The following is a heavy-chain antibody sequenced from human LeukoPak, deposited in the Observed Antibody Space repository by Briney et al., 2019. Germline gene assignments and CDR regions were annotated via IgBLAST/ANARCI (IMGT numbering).Heavy chain of an antibody. CDR2: IKQDGSEK. D-gene: IGHD3-9*01. J-gene: IGHJ4*02. CDR3: ARDQRYFDWLFPGSSFDY. CDR1: GFTFSSQW. Sequence: VWSLTLSCAASGFTFSSQWMSWVRQAPGKGLEWVANIKQDGSEKDYVDSVKRRFTISRDYAKITLYLQMNSLRAEDTAVYYCARDQRYFDWLFPGSSFDYWGQGTLVTVSS. V-gene: IGHV3-7*03.